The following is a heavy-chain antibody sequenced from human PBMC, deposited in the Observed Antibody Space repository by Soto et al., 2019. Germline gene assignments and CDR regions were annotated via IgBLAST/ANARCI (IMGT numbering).Heavy chain of an antibody. V-gene: IGHV3-23*01. Sequence: GSLRLSCAASGFPLIRYAMSWVRPAPGKGLEWVSTLSNSGGTTYYPDSVKGRFTISRDSSKSTLYLEMNSLRAEDTAVYYCARRGIGYYNMDVWGRGTTVTVSS. J-gene: IGHJ6*03. D-gene: IGHD3-16*01. CDR3: ARRGIGYYNMDV. CDR2: LSNSGGTT. CDR1: GFPLIRYA.